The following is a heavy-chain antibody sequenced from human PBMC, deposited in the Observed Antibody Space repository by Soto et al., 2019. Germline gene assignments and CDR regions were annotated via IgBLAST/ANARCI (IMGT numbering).Heavy chain of an antibody. CDR2: IWYDGSKI. V-gene: IGHV3-33*01. Sequence: GGSLRLSCAASGFTFSTYGMHWVRQAPGRGLEWVAVIWYDGSKIYYADSVKGRFTISRDNSKSTLYLQMNSLRAEDTAVYYCARPLEQHQLGFGMDVWGQGSPVTVS. CDR3: ARPLEQHQLGFGMDV. D-gene: IGHD6-13*01. CDR1: GFTFSTYG. J-gene: IGHJ6*01.